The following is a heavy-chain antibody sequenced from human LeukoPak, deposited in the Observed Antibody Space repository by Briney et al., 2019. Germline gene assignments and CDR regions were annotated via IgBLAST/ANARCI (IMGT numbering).Heavy chain of an antibody. V-gene: IGHV4-61*02. CDR1: GGSISSGSYY. CDR3: ARGRDFDYYGSGSYYNVFDY. J-gene: IGHJ4*02. CDR2: IYTSGST. D-gene: IGHD3-10*01. Sequence: SETLSLTCTVSGGSISSGSYYWSWIRQPAGKGLEWIGRIYTSGSTNYNPSLKSRVTISVDTSKNQFSLKLSSVTAADTAVYYCARGRDFDYYGSGSYYNVFDYWGQGTLVTVSS.